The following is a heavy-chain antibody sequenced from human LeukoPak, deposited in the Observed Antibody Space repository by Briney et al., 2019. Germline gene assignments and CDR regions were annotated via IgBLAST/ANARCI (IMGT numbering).Heavy chain of an antibody. Sequence: PGGSLRLSCAASGFTFSDYYMSWIRQAPGKGLEWVSYISSSGSTIYYADSVKGRFTISRDNAKNSLYLQMNSLRAEDTAVYYCARSSSLNEYQLLSNAFDIWGQGTMVTVSS. D-gene: IGHD2-2*01. J-gene: IGHJ3*02. CDR2: ISSSGSTI. CDR1: GFTFSDYY. CDR3: ARSSSLNEYQLLSNAFDI. V-gene: IGHV3-11*01.